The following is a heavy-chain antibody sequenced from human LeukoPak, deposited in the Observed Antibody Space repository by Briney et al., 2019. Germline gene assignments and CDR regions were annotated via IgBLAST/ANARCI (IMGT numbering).Heavy chain of an antibody. V-gene: IGHV1-69*05. D-gene: IGHD1-7*01. CDR1: GGTFSSYA. J-gene: IGHJ3*02. CDR2: IIPIFGTA. CDR3: ARDVRTGTYASDI. Sequence: SVKVSCKASGGTFSSYAISWVRQAPGQGLEWMGGIIPIFGTANYAQKFQGRVTITTDESTSTAYMELSSLRSEDTAVYYCARDVRTGTYASDIWGQGTMVTVSS.